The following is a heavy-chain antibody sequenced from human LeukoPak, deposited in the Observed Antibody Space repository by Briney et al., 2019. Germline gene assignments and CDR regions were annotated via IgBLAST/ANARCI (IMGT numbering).Heavy chain of an antibody. V-gene: IGHV1-2*02. CDR2: INPNSGGT. CDR1: GYTFTGYY. Sequence: ASVKVSCKASGYTFTGYYMHWVRQAPGQGLEWMGWINPNSGGTNYAQKFQGRVTMTRDTSISTAYMELSRLRSDDTAVYYCARDGYQLRGYNWFDPWSQGTLVTVSS. D-gene: IGHD2-2*01. CDR3: ARDGYQLRGYNWFDP. J-gene: IGHJ5*02.